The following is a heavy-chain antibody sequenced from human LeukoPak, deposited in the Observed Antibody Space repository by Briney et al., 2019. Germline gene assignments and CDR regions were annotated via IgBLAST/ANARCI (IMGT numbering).Heavy chain of an antibody. Sequence: ESGPTLVEPTETLTLTCTFSGFSLASSGVGVGWIRQSPGKALEWLALIYWDNDERYSPSLRSRLTIPKATSKKQVVLTMTYIESVYTATYYCARRFAGNSNGWLGGYFNYWGQGSLVGVS. V-gene: IGHV2-5*02. J-gene: IGHJ4*02. CDR1: GFSLASSGVG. CDR3: ARRFAGNSNGWLGGYFNY. D-gene: IGHD2/OR15-2a*01. CDR2: IYWDNDE.